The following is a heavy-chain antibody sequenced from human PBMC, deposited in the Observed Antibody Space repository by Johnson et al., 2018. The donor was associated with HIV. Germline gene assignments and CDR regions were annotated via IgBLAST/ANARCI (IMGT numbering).Heavy chain of an antibody. Sequence: QVQLVESGGGVVQPGRSLRLSCAVSGFTFSSYAMHWVRQAPGKGLEWVSLIFSVGNTYYADSVKGRFTISRDNSNNMVYLQMDSLRPEDTAVYYCARDGRDLVTRGAFDIWGQGTVVTVSS. CDR3: ARDGRDLVTRGAFDI. D-gene: IGHD5-18*01. CDR2: IFSVGNT. V-gene: IGHV3-NL1*01. J-gene: IGHJ3*02. CDR1: GFTFSSYA.